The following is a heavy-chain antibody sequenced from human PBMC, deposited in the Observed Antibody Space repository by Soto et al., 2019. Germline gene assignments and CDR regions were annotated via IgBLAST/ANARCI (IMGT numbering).Heavy chain of an antibody. D-gene: IGHD2-15*01. V-gene: IGHV3-30-3*01. CDR1: GFTFSSYA. J-gene: IGHJ5*02. CDR2: ISYDGSNK. Sequence: QVQLVESGGGVVQPGRSLRLSCAASGFTFSSYAMHWVRQAPGKGLEWVAVISYDGSNKYYADSVKGRFTISRDNSKNTLYLQMNSLRAEDTAVYYCAGDEEGYCSGGSCYFGRFDPWGQGALVTVSS. CDR3: AGDEEGYCSGGSCYFGRFDP.